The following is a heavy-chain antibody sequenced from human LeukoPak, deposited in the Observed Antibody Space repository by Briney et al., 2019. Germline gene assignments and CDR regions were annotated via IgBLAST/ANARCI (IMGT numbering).Heavy chain of an antibody. CDR3: AKDQCRGGSCYSDF. Sequence: PGGSLRLSCAASGFTFSNYGVTWVRQAPGKGLEWVSAISGSGGSTYYADSVKGRFTISRDNSKNTLYLQMNSLRAEDTAVYYCAKDQCRGGSCYSDFWGQGTLVTVSS. V-gene: IGHV3-23*01. CDR2: ISGSGGST. D-gene: IGHD2-15*01. J-gene: IGHJ4*02. CDR1: GFTFSNYG.